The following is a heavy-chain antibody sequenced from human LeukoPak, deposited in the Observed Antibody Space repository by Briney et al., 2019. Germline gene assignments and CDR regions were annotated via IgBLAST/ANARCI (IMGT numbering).Heavy chain of an antibody. CDR3: AREPVVVAATGSAAFDI. Sequence: SETLSLTCTVSGGSISSYYWSWIRQPAGKGLEWIGRIYTSGSTNYNPSLKSRVTMSVDTSKNQFSLKLSSVTAADTAVYYCAREPVVVAATGSAAFDIWGQGTMVTVSS. J-gene: IGHJ3*02. CDR1: GGSISSYY. V-gene: IGHV4-4*07. CDR2: IYTSGST. D-gene: IGHD2-15*01.